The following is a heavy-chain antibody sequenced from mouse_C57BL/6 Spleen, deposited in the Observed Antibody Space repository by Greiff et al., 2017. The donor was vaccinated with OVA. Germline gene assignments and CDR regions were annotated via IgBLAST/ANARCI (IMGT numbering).Heavy chain of an antibody. J-gene: IGHJ4*01. V-gene: IGHV5-17*01. Sequence: EVQLQESGGGLVKPGGSLKLSCAASGFTFSDYGMHWVRQAPEKGLEWVAYISSGSSTIYYADTVKGRFTISRDNAKNTLFLQMTSLRSEDTAMYYCARTGSMMVTAYAMDYWGQGTSVTVSS. CDR1: GFTFSDYG. CDR3: ARTGSMMVTAYAMDY. CDR2: ISSGSSTI. D-gene: IGHD2-3*01.